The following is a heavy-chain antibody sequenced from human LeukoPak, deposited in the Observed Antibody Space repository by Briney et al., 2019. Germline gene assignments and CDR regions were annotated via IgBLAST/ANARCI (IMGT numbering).Heavy chain of an antibody. CDR3: ARGRRTSGERQYSGGWYYFDY. D-gene: IGHD6-19*01. J-gene: IGHJ4*02. V-gene: IGHV4-34*01. Sequence: SETLSLTCTVYGESFSGYYWSWIRQPPGKGLEWIGQINQSGSTNYNPSLKSRVTISLDMSKNQFSLNLDSVTAADTSVFYCARGRRTSGERQYSGGWYYFDYWSQGTLVTVSS. CDR2: INQSGST. CDR1: GESFSGYY.